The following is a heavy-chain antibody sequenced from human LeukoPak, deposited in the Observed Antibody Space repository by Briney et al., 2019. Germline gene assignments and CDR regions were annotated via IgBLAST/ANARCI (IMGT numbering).Heavy chain of an antibody. J-gene: IGHJ6*02. CDR1: GGSISSYY. CDR2: IYYSGST. D-gene: IGHD7-27*01. V-gene: IGHV4-59*01. CDR3: ATLLTGDGNYYGMDV. Sequence: KPSETLSLTCTVSGGSISSYYWSWIRQPPGKGLEWIGYIYYSGSTNYNPSLKSRVTISVDTSKNQFSLKLSSVTAEDTAVYYCATLLTGDGNYYGMDVWGQGTTVTVSS.